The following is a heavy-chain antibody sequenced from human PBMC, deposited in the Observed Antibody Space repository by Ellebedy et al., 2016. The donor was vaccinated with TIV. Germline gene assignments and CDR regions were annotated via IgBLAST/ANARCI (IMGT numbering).Heavy chain of an antibody. CDR2: IYYSGST. V-gene: IGHV4-39*01. Sequence: SETLSLTXSVSGGSISSRGFYWGWIRQAPGKGLAWIASIYYSGSTYYNPSLKSRVTISVDTSKNQFSLKLSSVTATDTAVYYCASHPSNFDAFDIWGQGTMVTVSS. D-gene: IGHD5-24*01. J-gene: IGHJ3*02. CDR3: ASHPSNFDAFDI. CDR1: GGSISSRGFY.